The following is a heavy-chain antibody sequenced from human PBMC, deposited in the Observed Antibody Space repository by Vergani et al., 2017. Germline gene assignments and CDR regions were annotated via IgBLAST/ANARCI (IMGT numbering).Heavy chain of an antibody. J-gene: IGHJ4*02. CDR1: GLNFNDAW. CDR2: VISKKDGGRA. V-gene: IGHV3-15*01. Sequence: EVQLVESGGGLLKPGDHVRLSCAVSGLNFNDAWMTWVRQAPGKGLEWLGRVISKKDGGRADYSPHVKGTITISRDESKSTIYLDMNSLRIEDTATYYCSTYNVGASCSWGPGTRVTVSS. CDR3: STYNVGASCS. D-gene: IGHD5-24*01.